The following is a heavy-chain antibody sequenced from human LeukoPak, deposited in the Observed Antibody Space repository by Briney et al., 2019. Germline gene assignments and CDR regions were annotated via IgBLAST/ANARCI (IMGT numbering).Heavy chain of an antibody. Sequence: PGGSLRLSCAASGFTFSSYAMSWVRQAPARGLEWVSSLRGDGSTFYADSVKGRFTLSRDESRNTVYSQLNSLRVEDTAVYYCAKASWVSNGDAVLWGQGTLVTVFS. J-gene: IGHJ4*02. CDR3: AKASWVSNGDAVL. CDR1: GFTFSSYA. V-gene: IGHV3-23*01. CDR2: LRGDGST. D-gene: IGHD1-1*01.